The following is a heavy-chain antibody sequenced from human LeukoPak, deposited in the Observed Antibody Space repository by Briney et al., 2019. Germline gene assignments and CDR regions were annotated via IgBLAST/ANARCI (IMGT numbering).Heavy chain of an antibody. CDR1: GFTFDDYT. J-gene: IGHJ4*02. Sequence: GGSLRLSCAASGFTFDDYTMHWVRQAPGKGLEWVSLISWDGGSTYYADSVKGRFTTSRDNSKNSLYLQMNSLRTEDTALYYCAKDSYDILTGYYGFHFFDYWGQGTLVTVSS. D-gene: IGHD3-9*01. V-gene: IGHV3-43*01. CDR3: AKDSYDILTGYYGFHFFDY. CDR2: ISWDGGST.